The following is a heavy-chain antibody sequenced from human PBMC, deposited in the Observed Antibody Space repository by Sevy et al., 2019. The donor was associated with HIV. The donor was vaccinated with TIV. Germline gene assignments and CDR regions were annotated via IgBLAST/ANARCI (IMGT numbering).Heavy chain of an antibody. CDR1: VFTFSNAW. Sequence: GGSLRLSCAASVFTFSNAWMNWVRQAPGKGLEWVGRIKSKTDGGTTDYAAPVKGRFTISRDDSKNTLYLQMNSLKTEDTAVYYCTTDGGGYNYGYSFDYWGQGTLVTVSS. J-gene: IGHJ4*02. CDR3: TTDGGGYNYGYSFDY. D-gene: IGHD5-18*01. CDR2: IKSKTDGGTT. V-gene: IGHV3-15*07.